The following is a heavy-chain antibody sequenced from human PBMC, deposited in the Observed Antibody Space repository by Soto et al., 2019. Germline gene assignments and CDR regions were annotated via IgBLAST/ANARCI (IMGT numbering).Heavy chain of an antibody. CDR1: GFTFSSYG. D-gene: IGHD3-22*01. J-gene: IGHJ3*02. CDR3: AKEETYYYDSSGYFPAFDI. V-gene: IGHV3-30*18. Sequence: QVQLVESGGGVVQPGRSLRLSCAASGFTFSSYGMHWVRQAPGKGLEGVAVISYDGSNKYYADSVKGRFTISRDNSKNTLYLQMNRLRAEDTAVYYCAKEETYYYDSSGYFPAFDIWGQGTMVTVSS. CDR2: ISYDGSNK.